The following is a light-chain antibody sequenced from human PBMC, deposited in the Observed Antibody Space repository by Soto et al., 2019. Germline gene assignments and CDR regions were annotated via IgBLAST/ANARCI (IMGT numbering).Light chain of an antibody. V-gene: IGLV1-40*01. CDR3: QSSDSSLSGFYV. J-gene: IGLJ1*01. CDR2: GNS. CDR1: ISNIGANSD. Sequence: HSSLTQPPSVSGAPGQRVTISCTGSISNIGANSDVHWYQQLAGAAPKLLIYGNSNRPSGVSDRFSGSKSGTSASLSITGLHAEDEADYYCQSSDSSLSGFYVFRTGTKVTVL.